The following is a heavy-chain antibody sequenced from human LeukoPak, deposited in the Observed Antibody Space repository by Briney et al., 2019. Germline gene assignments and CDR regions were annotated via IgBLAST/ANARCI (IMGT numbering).Heavy chain of an antibody. CDR3: AKTGTTWGEGNFDY. CDR1: GFTFSSYG. CDR2: ISYDGSNK. Sequence: PGRSLRLSCAASGFTFSSYGMHWVRQAPGKGLEWVAVISYDGSNKYYADSVKGRFTTSRDNSKNTLYLQMNSLRAEDTAVYYCAKTGTTWGEGNFDYWGQGTLVTVSS. V-gene: IGHV3-30*18. D-gene: IGHD1-1*01. J-gene: IGHJ4*02.